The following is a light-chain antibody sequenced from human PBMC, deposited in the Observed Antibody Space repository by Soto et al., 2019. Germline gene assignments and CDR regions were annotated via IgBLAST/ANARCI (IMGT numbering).Light chain of an antibody. CDR3: LQHNGYWT. J-gene: IGKJ1*01. CDR2: RVS. CDR1: QSVDGW. Sequence: DIQVTQTPSTLSASVGDRVIITCRASQSVDGWLQWYQQKPGKPPKLLIYRVSSLDSGVPSRFSGSGSGTEFTLTISGLQPDDFATYYCLQHNGYWTFGRGTKVDVK. V-gene: IGKV1-5*03.